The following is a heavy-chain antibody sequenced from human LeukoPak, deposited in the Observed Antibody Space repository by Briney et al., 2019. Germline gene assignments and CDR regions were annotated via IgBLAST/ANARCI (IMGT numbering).Heavy chain of an antibody. CDR1: GYTFTGYY. CDR2: INPNSGGT. CDR3: ARVGQYPVTKYYYGMDV. Sequence: ASVKVSCKASGYTFTGYYMHWVRQAPGQGLEWMGWINPNSGGTNYAQKFQGRVTMTRDTSISTAYMELSRLRSDDTAVYYCARVGQYPVTKYYYGMDVWGQGTTVTGSS. D-gene: IGHD3-10*01. J-gene: IGHJ6*02. V-gene: IGHV1-2*02.